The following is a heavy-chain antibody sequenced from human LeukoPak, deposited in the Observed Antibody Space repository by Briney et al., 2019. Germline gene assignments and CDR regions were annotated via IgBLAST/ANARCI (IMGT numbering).Heavy chain of an antibody. Sequence: SGTLSLTCAVSGGSISSSNWWGWVRQPPGKGLEWIGEVYHSGSTNYNPSLKSRVTISVDKSKNQFSLKLSSVTAADTAVYYCARDRERSGWPYWYFDLWGRGTLVTVSS. CDR1: GGSISSSNW. V-gene: IGHV4-4*02. J-gene: IGHJ2*01. CDR3: ARDRERSGWPYWYFDL. D-gene: IGHD6-19*01. CDR2: VYHSGST.